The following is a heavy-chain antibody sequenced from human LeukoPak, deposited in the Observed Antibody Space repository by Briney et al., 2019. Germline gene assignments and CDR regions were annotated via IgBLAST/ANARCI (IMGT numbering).Heavy chain of an antibody. Sequence: KSGGSLRLSCAASGLSFNTYSMNWVRQAPGKGLEWVSSISSTSAHIFYADSVKGRFSISRDNAKNSLYLQVNSLRVEDTAVYYCTSRYCTSTNCYSFDNWGQGTLVTASS. D-gene: IGHD2-2*01. J-gene: IGHJ3*02. V-gene: IGHV3-21*01. CDR1: GLSFNTYS. CDR2: ISSTSAHI. CDR3: TSRYCTSTNCYSFDN.